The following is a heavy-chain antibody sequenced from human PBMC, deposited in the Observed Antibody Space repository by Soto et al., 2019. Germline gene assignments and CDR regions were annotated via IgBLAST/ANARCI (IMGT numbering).Heavy chain of an antibody. Sequence: QVQLQESGPGLVKPSEILSLTCTVSGGSISSYYWSWIRQPPGKGLEWIGYIYYSGSTNYNPSLKSRVTISVDTSKNQFSLKLSSVTAADTAVYYCASSYSYGSGSYYNKFPLDYWGQGTLVTVSS. CDR3: ASSYSYGSGSYYNKFPLDY. D-gene: IGHD3-10*01. CDR1: GGSISSYY. J-gene: IGHJ4*02. CDR2: IYYSGST. V-gene: IGHV4-59*01.